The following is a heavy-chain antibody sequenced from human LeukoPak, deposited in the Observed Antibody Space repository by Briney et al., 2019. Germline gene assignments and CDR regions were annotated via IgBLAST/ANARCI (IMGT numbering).Heavy chain of an antibody. V-gene: IGHV3-30*19. D-gene: IGHD3-10*01. CDR3: ARDVWFGESNYYYYGMDV. Sequence: PGRSRRLSCAASGFTFSSFGMHWVRQAPGKGLEWGAVISYDGSNKYYADSVKGRFTISRDNSKNTLYLQMNSLRADDTAVYYCARDVWFGESNYYYYGMDVWGQGTTVTVSS. J-gene: IGHJ6*02. CDR2: ISYDGSNK. CDR1: GFTFSSFG.